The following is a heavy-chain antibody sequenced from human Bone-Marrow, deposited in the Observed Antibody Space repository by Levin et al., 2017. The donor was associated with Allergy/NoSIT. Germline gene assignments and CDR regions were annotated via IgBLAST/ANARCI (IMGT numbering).Heavy chain of an antibody. CDR1: GFVFRNYA. V-gene: IGHV3-23*01. J-gene: IGHJ2*01. CDR2: ISGRGDNT. D-gene: IGHD4/OR15-4a*01. Sequence: GGSLRLSCAASGFVFRNYALSWVRRAPGKGLEWVSGISGRGDNTYYAESVKGRFSISRENSKNTLSLEMSSLTAEDTAMYYCAKDSTMEITRDWQFDLWGRGTLVSVSS. CDR3: AKDSTMEITRDWQFDL.